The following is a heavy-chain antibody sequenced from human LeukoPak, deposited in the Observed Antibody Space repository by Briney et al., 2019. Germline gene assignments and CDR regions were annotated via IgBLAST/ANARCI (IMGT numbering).Heavy chain of an antibody. J-gene: IGHJ4*02. CDR3: ARRYCSTTSCLLDY. V-gene: IGHV3-48*03. D-gene: IGHD2-2*01. CDR2: ISSGGSAI. Sequence: GGPLRLSCAASGFTFSTYEMSWVRQAPGKGLECVSYISSGGSAIYYADSVKGRFTISRDNAKNSLYLQMNSLRAEDTAVYYCARRYCSTTSCLLDYWGQGTLVTVSS. CDR1: GFTFSTYE.